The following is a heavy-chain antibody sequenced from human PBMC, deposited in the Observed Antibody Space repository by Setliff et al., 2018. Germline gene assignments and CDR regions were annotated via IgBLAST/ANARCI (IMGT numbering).Heavy chain of an antibody. CDR3: ARGIGGFCSSNSCSNESWP. Sequence: PSETLSLTCTVSDDSISSRHYYWSWIRQPAGKGLEWLGQIYTSWSTNYNPSLKGRATLSIDASKKQFSLKLTSVTAADTAVYYCARGIGGFCSSNSCSNESWPWGQGTLVTVSS. D-gene: IGHD2-2*01. V-gene: IGHV4-61*09. CDR2: IYTSWST. CDR1: DDSISSRHYY. J-gene: IGHJ4*02.